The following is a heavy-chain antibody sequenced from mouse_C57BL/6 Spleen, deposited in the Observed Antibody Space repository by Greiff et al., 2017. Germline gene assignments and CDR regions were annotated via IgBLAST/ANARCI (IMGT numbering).Heavy chain of an antibody. CDR2: IYPRSGNT. CDR3: ARWGLLNAMDY. J-gene: IGHJ4*01. CDR1: GYTFTSYG. V-gene: IGHV1-81*01. D-gene: IGHD2-3*01. Sequence: VQLVESGAELARPGASVKLSCKASGYTFTSYGISWVKQRTGQGLEWIGEIYPRSGNTYYNEKFKGKATLTADKSSSTAYMELRSLTSEDSAVYFCARWGLLNAMDYWGQGTSVTVSS.